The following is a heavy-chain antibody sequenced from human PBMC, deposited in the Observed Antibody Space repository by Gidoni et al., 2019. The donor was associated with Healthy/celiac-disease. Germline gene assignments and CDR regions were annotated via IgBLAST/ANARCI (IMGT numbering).Heavy chain of an antibody. CDR1: GFTFSSYA. D-gene: IGHD2-2*01. V-gene: IGHV3-23*01. CDR2: MSGRGGST. J-gene: IGHJ4*02. Sequence: EVQLLESGGGLVQPGGSLRLSCAASGFTFSSYAMRWVRQAPGKGLEWVSAMSGRGGSTYYADSVKGRFTISRDNSKNTLYLQMNSLRAEDTAVYYCAKVAPPRVYSTPRYWGQGTLVTVSS. CDR3: AKVAPPRVYSTPRY.